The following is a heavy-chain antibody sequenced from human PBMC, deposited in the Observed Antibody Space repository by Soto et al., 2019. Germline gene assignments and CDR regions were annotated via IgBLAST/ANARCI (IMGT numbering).Heavy chain of an antibody. CDR3: ARGLSEGYNWFDP. Sequence: PSETLSLTCTVSGGSISSGGYYWSWIRQHPGKGLEWIGYIYYSGGTYYNPSLKSRVTISVDTSKNQFSLKLSSVTAADTAVYYCARGLSEGYNWFDPWGQGTLVTVSS. V-gene: IGHV4-31*03. CDR1: GGSISSGGYY. CDR2: IYYSGGT. J-gene: IGHJ5*02.